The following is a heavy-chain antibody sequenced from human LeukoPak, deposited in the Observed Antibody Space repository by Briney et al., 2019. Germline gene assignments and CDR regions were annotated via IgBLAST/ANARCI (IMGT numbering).Heavy chain of an antibody. V-gene: IGHV4-61*02. CDR2: ISSSGST. D-gene: IGHD3-22*01. J-gene: IGHJ4*02. CDR1: GDSISSGDYY. CDR3: ARGGMHSSGLDY. Sequence: SETLSLTCTVSGDSISSGDYYWSWIRQPAGKGLEWIGRISSSGSTNYNPSLKSRVTISVDTSKNQFSLKLSSVTAADTAVYYCARGGMHSSGLDYWGQGTLVTVSS.